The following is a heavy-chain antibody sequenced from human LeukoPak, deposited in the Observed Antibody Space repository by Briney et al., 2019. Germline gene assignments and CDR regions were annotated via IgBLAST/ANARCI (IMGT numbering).Heavy chain of an antibody. V-gene: IGHV3-23*01. CDR3: AKRTKYSSGWAPDY. CDR2: ISGSGGST. J-gene: IGHJ4*02. CDR1: GFIFSSYA. D-gene: IGHD6-19*01. Sequence: GGSLRLSCAASGFIFSSYATTWVRQAPGKGLEWVSHISGSGGSTYYADSVKGRFTISRDNSKNTLYLQMNSLRAEDTAVYYCAKRTKYSSGWAPDYWGQGTLVTVSS.